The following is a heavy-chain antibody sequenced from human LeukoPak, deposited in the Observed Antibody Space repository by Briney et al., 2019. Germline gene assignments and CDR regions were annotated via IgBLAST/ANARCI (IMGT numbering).Heavy chain of an antibody. CDR3: ARVGTYTGYAIDY. J-gene: IGHJ4*02. V-gene: IGHV3-53*01. Sequence: RGSLRLSCAASGFSVSSNYMNWVRQAPGQGLEWVSVINTDGVTSYADSVKGRFTISRDNSKNTLYLQMNSLRAEDTAVYYCARVGTYTGYAIDYWGQGTLDSVAS. CDR1: GFSVSSNY. CDR2: INTDGVT. D-gene: IGHD5-12*01.